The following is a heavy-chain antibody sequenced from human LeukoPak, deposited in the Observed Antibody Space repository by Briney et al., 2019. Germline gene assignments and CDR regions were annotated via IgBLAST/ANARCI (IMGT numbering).Heavy chain of an antibody. D-gene: IGHD6-13*01. V-gene: IGHV3-64*01. J-gene: IGHJ3*02. CDR3: ARKMQQSAFDI. CDR2: ISSNGGST. Sequence: SGGSLRLSCAASGFTFSSYAMHWVRQAPGKGLEYVSAISSNGGSTYYANSVKGRFTISRDNSKNTLCLQMGSLRAEDMAIYYCARKMQQSAFDIWGQGTMVTVSS. CDR1: GFTFSSYA.